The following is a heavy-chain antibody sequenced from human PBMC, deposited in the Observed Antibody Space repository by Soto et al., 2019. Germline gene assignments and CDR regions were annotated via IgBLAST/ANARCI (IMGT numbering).Heavy chain of an antibody. Sequence: ASVEVSCKASGYTFSGFYIHWVRQAPGQGLEWMGWINPNSGGTKSAEKFQGRVTMTRDTSISTAYMELSRLTSDDTAVYYCASAAVTGTAGLDFWGPGTKLTVYS. CDR1: GYTFSGFY. J-gene: IGHJ4*02. V-gene: IGHV1-2*02. CDR2: INPNSGGT. CDR3: ASAAVTGTAGLDF. D-gene: IGHD6-19*01.